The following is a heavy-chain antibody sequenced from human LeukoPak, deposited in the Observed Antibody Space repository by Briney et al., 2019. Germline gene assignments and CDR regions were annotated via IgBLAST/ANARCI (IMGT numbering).Heavy chain of an antibody. CDR2: IYSGGST. V-gene: IGHV3-66*01. J-gene: IGHJ4*02. Sequence: PGGSLRLSCAASGFTVSSNYMSWVRQAPGKGLEWVSVIYSGGSTYYADSVKGRFTTSRDNSKNTLYLQMNSLRAEDTAVYYCARVEQQLVVYWGQGTLVTVSS. CDR1: GFTVSSNY. CDR3: ARVEQQLVVY. D-gene: IGHD6-13*01.